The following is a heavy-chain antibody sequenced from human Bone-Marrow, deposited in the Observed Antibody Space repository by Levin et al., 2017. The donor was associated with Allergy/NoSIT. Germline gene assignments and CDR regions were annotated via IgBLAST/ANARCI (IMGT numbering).Heavy chain of an antibody. CDR3: ARANWETLGAFDI. J-gene: IGHJ3*02. Sequence: RASVKVSCQASGYTLTGYYLHWVRQAPGHGPEWMGWLNPDTGATNYAESFQGRVTMTRDTSIRTAYMELSRLTSDDTAIYYCARANWETLGAFDIWGQGTVVTVSS. D-gene: IGHD7-27*01. CDR1: GYTLTGYY. CDR2: LNPDTGAT. V-gene: IGHV1-2*02.